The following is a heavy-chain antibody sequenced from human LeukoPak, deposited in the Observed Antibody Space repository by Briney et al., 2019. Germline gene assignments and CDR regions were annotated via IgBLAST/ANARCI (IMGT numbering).Heavy chain of an antibody. J-gene: IGHJ4*02. CDR2: IKQDGSET. Sequence: GGSLRLSCAASGFTFSSYWMNWVRQAPGKGLEWVANIKQDGSETYYVDSVKGRFTISRDNSKNTLYLQMNSLRAEDTAVYYCAKDRGRRIQLWLPDYWGQGTLVTVSS. D-gene: IGHD5-18*01. V-gene: IGHV3-7*01. CDR1: GFTFSSYW. CDR3: AKDRGRRIQLWLPDY.